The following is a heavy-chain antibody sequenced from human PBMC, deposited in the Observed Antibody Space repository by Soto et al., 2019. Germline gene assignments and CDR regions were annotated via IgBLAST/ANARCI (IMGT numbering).Heavy chain of an antibody. D-gene: IGHD2-2*02. CDR2: ISAYNGNT. J-gene: IGHJ6*02. CDR3: AINIVVVPAARPNRPYYYYYRMEV. CDR1: GYTFTSYG. V-gene: IGHV1-18*01. Sequence: ASVKVSCKASGYTFTSYGSSWVRQAPGQGLEWMGWISAYNGNTNYAQKLQGRVTMATDTSTSTAYMELRSLRSDDTAVYYCAINIVVVPAARPNRPYYYYYRMEVFGQRTTVAVCS.